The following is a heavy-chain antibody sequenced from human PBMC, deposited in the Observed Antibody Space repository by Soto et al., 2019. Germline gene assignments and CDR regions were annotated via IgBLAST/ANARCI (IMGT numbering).Heavy chain of an antibody. V-gene: IGHV4-39*01. CDR3: MLGSGWKDFDY. J-gene: IGHJ4*02. CDR1: GGSITSSSYY. CDR2: IYYSGST. D-gene: IGHD3-22*01. Sequence: SETLSLTCTVSGGSITSSSYYWGWIRQPPGKGLEWIGSIYYSGSTYYNPSLKSRVTISVDTSKNQFSLKLSSVTAADTAVYYCMLGSGWKDFDYWGQGTLVTVS.